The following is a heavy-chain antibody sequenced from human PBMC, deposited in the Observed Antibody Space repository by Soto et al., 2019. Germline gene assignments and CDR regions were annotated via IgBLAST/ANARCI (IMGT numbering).Heavy chain of an antibody. CDR3: ASSIAVAGYYYYYGMDV. CDR1: VFTFSSYA. CDR2: ISYDGSNK. Sequence: GGSLRLSCAASVFTFSSYAMHWVRQAPGKGLEWVAVISYDGSNKYYADSVKGRFTISRDNSKNTLYLQMNSLRAEDTAVYYCASSIAVAGYYYYYGMDVWGQGTTVTVSS. V-gene: IGHV3-30-3*01. D-gene: IGHD6-19*01. J-gene: IGHJ6*02.